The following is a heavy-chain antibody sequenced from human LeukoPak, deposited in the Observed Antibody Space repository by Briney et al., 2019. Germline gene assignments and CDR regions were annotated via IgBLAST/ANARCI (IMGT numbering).Heavy chain of an antibody. CDR1: GFTFSSYG. CDR2: INSDGGNT. J-gene: IGHJ4*02. V-gene: IGHV3-74*01. CDR3: ARGGAATGIFDY. Sequence: GGSLRLSCAASGFTFSSYGMHWVRQAPGKGLVWVSRINSDGGNTFYADSVKGRFTISRDNAKNTLFLQMNSLRAEDTALYYCARGGAATGIFDYWGQGALVTVSS. D-gene: IGHD6-13*01.